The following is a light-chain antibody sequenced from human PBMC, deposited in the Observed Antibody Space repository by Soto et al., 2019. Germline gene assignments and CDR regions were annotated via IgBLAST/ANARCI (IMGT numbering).Light chain of an antibody. V-gene: IGLV2-14*01. CDR1: NSDVGTYNY. CDR2: EVR. J-gene: IGLJ1*01. CDR3: ASYRSGSTYV. Sequence: QSVLTHPASVSGSPGQSITISCTGTNSDVGTYNYVSWFQQHPGKAPKLMIYEVRNRPSGVSNRFSGSKSGKTASLTISGLQGEDEADYYCASYRSGSTYVFGSGTKLTVL.